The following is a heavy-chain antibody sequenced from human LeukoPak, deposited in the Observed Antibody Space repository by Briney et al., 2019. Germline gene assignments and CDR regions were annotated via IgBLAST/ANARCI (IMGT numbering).Heavy chain of an antibody. D-gene: IGHD2-2*01. CDR2: IRFDGRNI. V-gene: IGHV3-30*02. CDR3: ARDLIAIVVVPAAMGYMDV. J-gene: IGHJ6*03. Sequence: GGSLRLSCAASGFTFSTYGMHWVRQAPGKGLEWVAFIRFDGRNIYYADSVKGRFTISRDNSKNTLYLQMNSLRAEDTAVYYCARDLIAIVVVPAAMGYMDVWGKGTTVTVSS. CDR1: GFTFSTYG.